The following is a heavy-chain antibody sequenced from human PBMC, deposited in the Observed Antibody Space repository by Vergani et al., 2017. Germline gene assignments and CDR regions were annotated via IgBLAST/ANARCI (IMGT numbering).Heavy chain of an antibody. CDR1: GFTFSTYT. Sequence: EVQLVESGGGLVQPGGSLRLSCAASGFTFSTYTMNWVRQAPGKGLEWVSSITSSSSYLYYADSVKGRFTISRDNAKNSLYLQMNSLRAEDTAVYYCACGYSYGPDAFDIWGQGTMVTVSS. J-gene: IGHJ3*02. D-gene: IGHD5-18*01. CDR2: ITSSSSYL. CDR3: ACGYSYGPDAFDI. V-gene: IGHV3-21*01.